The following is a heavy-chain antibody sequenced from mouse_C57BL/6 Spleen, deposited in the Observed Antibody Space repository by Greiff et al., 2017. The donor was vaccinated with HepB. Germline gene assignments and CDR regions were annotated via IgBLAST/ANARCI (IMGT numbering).Heavy chain of an antibody. CDR1: GYTFTSYW. V-gene: IGHV1-55*01. CDR2: IYPGSGST. J-gene: IGHJ1*03. D-gene: IGHD1-1*01. Sequence: QVQLQQPGAELVKPGASVKMSCKASGYTFTSYWITWVKQRPGQGLEWIGDIYPGSGSTNYNEKFKSKATLTVDTSSSTAYMQLSSLTSEDSAVYYCAREEYYYGSSSWYFEGWGTRTTVTVAS. CDR3: AREEYYYGSSSWYFEG.